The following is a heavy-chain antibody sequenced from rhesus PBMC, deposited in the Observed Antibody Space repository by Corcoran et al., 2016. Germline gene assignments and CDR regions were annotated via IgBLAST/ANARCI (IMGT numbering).Heavy chain of an antibody. J-gene: IGHJ4*01. CDR2: FGGSSVST. D-gene: IGHD4-29*01. V-gene: IGHV4-127*01. CDR1: DYSISSGYG. Sequence: QVQLQESGPGLVKPSETLSITCAVPDYSISSGYGWSWHRQPSGKGLEWMGYFGGSSVSTNYNPSLKSRVTISKDTSKNQFSLKLSSVTAADTAVYYCASDDYGSSYRNWGQGVLVTVSS. CDR3: ASDDYGSSYRN.